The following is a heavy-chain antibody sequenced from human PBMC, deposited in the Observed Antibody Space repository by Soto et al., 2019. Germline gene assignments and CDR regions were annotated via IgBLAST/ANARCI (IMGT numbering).Heavy chain of an antibody. V-gene: IGHV3-66*01. CDR1: GFTVSSNY. J-gene: IGHJ4*02. CDR2: IYSGGST. D-gene: IGHD1-26*01. Sequence: GGTLRLSCAASGFTVSSNYMSWVRQAPGKGLEWVSVIYSGGSTYYADSVKGRFTISRHNSKNTLYLQMNSLRAEDTAVYYCARDMKSGSYYYWGQGTLVTVSS. CDR3: ARDMKSGSYYY.